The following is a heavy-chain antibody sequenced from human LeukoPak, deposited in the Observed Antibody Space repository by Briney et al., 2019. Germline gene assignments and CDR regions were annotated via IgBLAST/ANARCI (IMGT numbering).Heavy chain of an antibody. CDR1: GGSISSHY. V-gene: IGHV4-59*11. CDR2: LYYIGST. CDR3: ARVSGNNYGRLNWLDP. D-gene: IGHD4-11*01. Sequence: SETLSLTCTVSGGSISSHYWSWIRQPPGKGLTWIGYLYYIGSTNYNPSLKSRVTISVDTSKNQFSLKLSSVTAADTAVYYCARVSGNNYGRLNWLDPWGQGTLVTVSS. J-gene: IGHJ5*02.